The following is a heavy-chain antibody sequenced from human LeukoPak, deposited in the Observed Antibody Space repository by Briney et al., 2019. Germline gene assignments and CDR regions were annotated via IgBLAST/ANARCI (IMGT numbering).Heavy chain of an antibody. CDR3: ARGSTMGATDAFDI. V-gene: IGHV3-23*01. J-gene: IGHJ3*02. Sequence: GGSLRLSCAASGFTFSRYAMSWVRQAPGKGLEWVSGISSGVGTTYYADSVKGRFTISRDNAKNSLYLQMSSLRAEDTAVYYCARGSTMGATDAFDIWGQGTMVTVSS. D-gene: IGHD1-26*01. CDR2: ISSGVGTT. CDR1: GFTFSRYA.